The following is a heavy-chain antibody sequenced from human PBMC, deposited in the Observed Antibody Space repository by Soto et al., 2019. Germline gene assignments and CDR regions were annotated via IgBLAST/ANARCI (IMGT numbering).Heavy chain of an antibody. CDR1: GGTFSSYA. J-gene: IGHJ6*02. CDR2: IIPIFGTA. Sequence: SVKVSCKASGGTFSSYAISWVRQAPGQGLEWMGGIIPIFGTANYAQKFQGRVTITADESTSTAYMELSSLRSEDTAVYYCARDLNYYGSGPHGDYYGMDVWGQGTTVTVSS. CDR3: ARDLNYYGSGPHGDYYGMDV. V-gene: IGHV1-69*13. D-gene: IGHD3-10*01.